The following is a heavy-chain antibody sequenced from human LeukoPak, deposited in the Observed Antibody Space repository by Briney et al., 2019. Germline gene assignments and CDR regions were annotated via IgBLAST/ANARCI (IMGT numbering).Heavy chain of an antibody. J-gene: IGHJ4*02. CDR2: ISYDGSDK. V-gene: IGHV3-30*18. Sequence: LSCNTYAMHWVRQPPGKGLEWVALISYDGSDKIYTDSVKGRFTISRDNSESTLYLQMDSLRGDDAAVYYCAKAVGRISWSFDYWGQGALVTVSS. CDR3: AKAVGRISWSFDY. D-gene: IGHD6-13*01. CDR1: LSCNTYA.